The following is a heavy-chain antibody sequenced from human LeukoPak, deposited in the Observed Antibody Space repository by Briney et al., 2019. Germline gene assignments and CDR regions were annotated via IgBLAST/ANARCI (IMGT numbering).Heavy chain of an antibody. D-gene: IGHD5-12*01. CDR1: GFTFSSYW. CDR3: ARASALATPPFAY. V-gene: IGHV3-74*01. J-gene: IGHJ4*02. CDR2: INIDGNTS. Sequence: GGSLRLSCAASGFTFSSYWMHWVRQAPGKGLVWVSRINIDGNTSNYADSVKGRFTISRDNAKNAVYLQMDSLRVEDTAVYYCARASALATPPFAYWGQGTLVTVSS.